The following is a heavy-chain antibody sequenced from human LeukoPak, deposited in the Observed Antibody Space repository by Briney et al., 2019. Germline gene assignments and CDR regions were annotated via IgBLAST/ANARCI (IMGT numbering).Heavy chain of an antibody. D-gene: IGHD2-2*01. CDR3: ARDSPSGDDIVVVPAEQYMDV. J-gene: IGHJ6*03. CDR1: GFTFSSYS. CDR2: ISSSSSYI. V-gene: IGHV3-21*01. Sequence: PGGSLRLSCAASGFTFSSYSMNWVRQAPGKGLEWVSSISSSSSYIYYADSVKGRFTISRDNAKNSLYLQMNSLRAEDTAVYYCARDSPSGDDIVVVPAEQYMDVWGKGTTVTVSS.